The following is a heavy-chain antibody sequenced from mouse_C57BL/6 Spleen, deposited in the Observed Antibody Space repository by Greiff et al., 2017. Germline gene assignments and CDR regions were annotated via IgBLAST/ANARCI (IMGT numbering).Heavy chain of an antibody. CDR3: AKNLITTVVARGYAMDY. D-gene: IGHD1-1*01. J-gene: IGHJ4*01. CDR2: IWRGGST. Sequence: QVQLQQSGPGLVQPSQSLSITCTVSGFSLTSYGVHWVRQSPGKGLEWLGVIWRGGSTDYNAAFMSRLSITKDNSKSQVFFKMNSLQADDTAIYYCAKNLITTVVARGYAMDYWGQGTSVTVSS. V-gene: IGHV2-5*01. CDR1: GFSLTSYG.